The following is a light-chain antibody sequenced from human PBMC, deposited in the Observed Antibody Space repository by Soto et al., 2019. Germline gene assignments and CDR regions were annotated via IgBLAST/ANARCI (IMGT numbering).Light chain of an antibody. Sequence: DIQMTQSPSSLSASVGDRVTITCRASQSIRNALNWYQQKPGKAPNLLIYAASSLQSGVPPRFSGSGSGTDFTLTITSLQPKDSATYYCQQSYSTPLAFGHGTKVEIK. CDR3: QQSYSTPLA. CDR2: AAS. V-gene: IGKV1-39*01. J-gene: IGKJ1*01. CDR1: QSIRNA.